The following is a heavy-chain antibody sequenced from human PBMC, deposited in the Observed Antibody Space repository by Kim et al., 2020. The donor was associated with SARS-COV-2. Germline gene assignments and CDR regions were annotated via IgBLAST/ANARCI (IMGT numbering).Heavy chain of an antibody. CDR1: GGSISSRSYY. V-gene: IGHV4-61*02. CDR2: IYTSGST. D-gene: IGHD6-13*01. CDR3: AREALGAAAGLDY. J-gene: IGHJ4*02. Sequence: SETLSLTCTVSGGSISSRSYYWSWIRQPAGKGLEWIGRIYTSGSTNYNPSLKSRVTISVDTSKNQFSLKLSSVTAADTAVYYCAREALGAAAGLDYWGQGTLVTVSS.